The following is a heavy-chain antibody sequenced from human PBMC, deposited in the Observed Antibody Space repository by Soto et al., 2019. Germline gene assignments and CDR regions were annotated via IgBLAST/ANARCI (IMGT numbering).Heavy chain of an antibody. J-gene: IGHJ4*02. CDR1: DGSISSGDYY. CDR2: IYYSGST. V-gene: IGHV4-30-4*01. Sequence: SLTLSLTCTVSDGSISSGDYYWSLISQPPGKGLEWIGYIYYSGSTYYNPSLKSRVTISVDTSKNQFSLKLSSVTAADTAVYYCARAQWDVTNYYLDYWGQGTLVTVSS. CDR3: ARAQWDVTNYYLDY. D-gene: IGHD1-26*01.